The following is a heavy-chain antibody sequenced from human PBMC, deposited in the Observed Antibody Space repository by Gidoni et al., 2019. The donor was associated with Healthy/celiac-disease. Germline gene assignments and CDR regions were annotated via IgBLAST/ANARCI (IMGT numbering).Heavy chain of an antibody. CDR2: ISSSSSYI. Sequence: EVQLVESGGGLVKPGGSLRLACAASGFTFSRYSLNWVRQAPGKGLEWVSSISSSSSYIYYADSVKGRFTISRDNAKNSLYLQMNSLRAEDTAVYYCARAGGDYYGSGSILGYYYYYMDVWGKGTTVTVSS. J-gene: IGHJ6*03. D-gene: IGHD3-10*01. V-gene: IGHV3-21*01. CDR1: GFTFSRYS. CDR3: ARAGGDYYGSGSILGYYYYYMDV.